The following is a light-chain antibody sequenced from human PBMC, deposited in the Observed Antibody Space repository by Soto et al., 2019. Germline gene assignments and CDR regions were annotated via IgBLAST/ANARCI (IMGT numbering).Light chain of an antibody. CDR1: SRDVGSYNL. CDR2: EGT. Sequence: QSALTQPASVSGSPGQSITISCTGTSRDVGSYNLVSWYQQHPGNAPQLIIYEGTKRPSGVSYRFSGSKSGNTASLTISGLQEEDEGDYHCCSFAGSSTYVFGTGTKLTVL. V-gene: IGLV2-23*01. J-gene: IGLJ1*01. CDR3: CSFAGSSTYV.